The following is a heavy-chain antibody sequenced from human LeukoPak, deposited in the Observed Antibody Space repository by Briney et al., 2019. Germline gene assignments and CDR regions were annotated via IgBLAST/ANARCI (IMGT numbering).Heavy chain of an antibody. V-gene: IGHV3-21*01. Sequence: GRCLRPACSASGFSVVTSGAGCVRQPRGEWRKWVSSITVDSAYTYYAASVKGRFTISRDNAKNLLYLQMNSLRAEDTAVYYCARYGVASSTSYIDFWGQGTLVTVSS. CDR1: GFSVVTSG. D-gene: IGHD2-2*01. J-gene: IGHJ4*02. CDR2: ITVDSAYT. CDR3: ARYGVASSTSYIDF.